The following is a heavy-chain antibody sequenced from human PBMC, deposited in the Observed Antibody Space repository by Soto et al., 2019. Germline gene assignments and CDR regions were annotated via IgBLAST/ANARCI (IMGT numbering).Heavy chain of an antibody. CDR3: ARHSRGIVVVPAAVDY. CDR1: GGSVSSGSYY. J-gene: IGHJ4*02. CDR2: IYYSGST. V-gene: IGHV4-61*01. Sequence: SETLSLTFTVSGGSVSSGSYYWSWIRQPTGKGLEWIGYIYYSGSTNYNPSLKSRVTISVDTSKNQFSLKLSSVTAADTAVYYCARHSRGIVVVPAAVDYWGQGTLVTVSS. D-gene: IGHD2-2*01.